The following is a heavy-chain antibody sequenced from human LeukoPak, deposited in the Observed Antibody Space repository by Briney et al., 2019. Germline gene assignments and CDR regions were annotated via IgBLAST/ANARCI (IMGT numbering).Heavy chain of an antibody. CDR2: ISSNGGST. V-gene: IGHV3-64*01. D-gene: IGHD2-2*01. Sequence: GGSLRLSCAASGFTFSSYAMSWVHQAPGKGLEYVSAISSNGGSTYYANSVKGRFTISRDNSKNTLYLQMGSLRAEDMAVYYCARTRSSTSCCYYFDYWGQGTLVTVSS. CDR3: ARTRSSTSCCYYFDY. J-gene: IGHJ4*02. CDR1: GFTFSSYA.